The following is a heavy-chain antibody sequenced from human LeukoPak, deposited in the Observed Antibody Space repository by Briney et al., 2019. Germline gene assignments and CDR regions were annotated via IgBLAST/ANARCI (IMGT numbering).Heavy chain of an antibody. CDR2: INTNTGNP. Sequence: ASVKVSCKASGYTFTSCAMNWVRQAPGQGLEWMGWINTNTGNPTYAQGFTGRFVFSLDTSVSTAYLQISSLKAEDTAVYYCARDVIATTDTLHPWDAFDIWGQGTMVTVSS. D-gene: IGHD6-13*01. CDR3: ARDVIATTDTLHPWDAFDI. V-gene: IGHV7-4-1*02. J-gene: IGHJ3*02. CDR1: GYTFTSCA.